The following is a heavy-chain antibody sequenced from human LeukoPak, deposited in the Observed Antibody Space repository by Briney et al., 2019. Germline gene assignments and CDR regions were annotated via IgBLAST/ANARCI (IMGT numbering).Heavy chain of an antibody. CDR1: GFTFSSYG. D-gene: IGHD3-10*01. CDR2: IWYDGSNK. Sequence: GGSLRLSCAASGFTFSSYGMHWVRQAPGKGLEWVAVIWYDGSNKYYADSVKGRFTISRDNAKNSLYLQMNSLRAEDTALYYCAKPSGDSGSYYNDAFHIWGQGTMVTVSS. CDR3: AKPSGDSGSYYNDAFHI. V-gene: IGHV3-33*03. J-gene: IGHJ3*02.